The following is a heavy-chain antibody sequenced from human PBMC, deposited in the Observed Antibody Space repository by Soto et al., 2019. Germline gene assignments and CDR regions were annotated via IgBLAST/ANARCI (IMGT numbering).Heavy chain of an antibody. Sequence: PGGSLRLSCAASGFSFNIYAMSWVRQAPGKGLEWVANIKQDGSEKYYVDSVKGRFIISRDNAKNSLYLQMNSLRAEDTAMYYCARLSRYGDGSGDFWGQGTLVTVSS. D-gene: IGHD4-17*01. CDR1: GFSFNIYA. J-gene: IGHJ4*02. V-gene: IGHV3-7*03. CDR3: ARLSRYGDGSGDF. CDR2: IKQDGSEK.